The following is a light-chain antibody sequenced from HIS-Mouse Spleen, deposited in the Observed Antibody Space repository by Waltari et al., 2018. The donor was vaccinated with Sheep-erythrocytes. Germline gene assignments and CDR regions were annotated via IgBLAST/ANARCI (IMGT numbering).Light chain of an antibody. V-gene: IGLV2-11*01. Sequence: QSALTQPRSVSGSPGQSVTISCPGTSRDVGGYNYFSWYQQHPGKAPKLMIYDVSKRPSGVPDRFSGSKCGNTASLNISGLQAEDEADYYCCSYAGSYNHVFATGTKVTVL. J-gene: IGLJ1*01. CDR1: SRDVGGYNY. CDR2: DVS. CDR3: CSYAGSYNHV.